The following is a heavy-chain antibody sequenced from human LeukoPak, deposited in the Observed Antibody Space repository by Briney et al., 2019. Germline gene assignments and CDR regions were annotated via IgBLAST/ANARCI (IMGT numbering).Heavy chain of an antibody. CDR2: VYASGST. V-gene: IGHV4-4*07. CDR1: GGSFSGYY. CDR3: AGDIGYCTSANCYGRFNWFDP. Sequence: PSETLSLTCAVYGGSFSGYYWSWIRHPAGKGLEWIGRVYASGSTHYNPSVKSRVTMSVDASRNQFSLKLSSVTAADTAVYFCAGDIGYCTSANCYGRFNWFDPWGQGTLVTVSS. J-gene: IGHJ5*02. D-gene: IGHD2-2*01.